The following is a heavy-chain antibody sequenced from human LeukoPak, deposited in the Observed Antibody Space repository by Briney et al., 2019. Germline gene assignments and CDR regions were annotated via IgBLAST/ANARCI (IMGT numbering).Heavy chain of an antibody. CDR2: IIPILGIA. J-gene: IGHJ4*02. CDR3: AREDYVWGSYRSSGSD. CDR1: GGTFSSYA. Sequence: SVTVSCKASGGTFSSYAISWVRQAPGQGLEWMGRIIPILGIANYAQKFQGRVTITADKSTSTAYMELSSLRSEDTAVYYCAREDYVWGSYRSSGSDWGQGTLVTVSS. D-gene: IGHD3-16*02. V-gene: IGHV1-69*04.